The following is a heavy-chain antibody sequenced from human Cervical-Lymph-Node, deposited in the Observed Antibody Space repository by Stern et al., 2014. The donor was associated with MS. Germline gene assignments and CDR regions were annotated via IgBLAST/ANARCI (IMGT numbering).Heavy chain of an antibody. D-gene: IGHD3-16*01. CDR3: AKERAPVWGSVDHEAFDL. CDR2: ISWDGGHA. V-gene: IGHV3-43*01. CDR1: GFTFDDYS. J-gene: IGHJ3*01. Sequence: VQLVESGGAVVQPGGSLRLSCAASGFTFDDYSIHWVRQPPGKGLEWVSLISWDGGHADYADSVKGRFTISRDNSKNSLYLQMKSLSTEDTALYYCAKERAPVWGSVDHEAFDLWGQGTLVTVSS.